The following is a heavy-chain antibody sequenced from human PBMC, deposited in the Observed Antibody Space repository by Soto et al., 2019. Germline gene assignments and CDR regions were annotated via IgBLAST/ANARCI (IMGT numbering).Heavy chain of an antibody. Sequence: GGSLRLSCAASGFTFSSYAMSWVRQAPGKGLEWVSAISGSGGSTYYADSVKGRFTISRDNSKNTLYLQMNSLRAEDTAVYYCAKDSALRITIFGVVIKGXFDYWGQGTLVTVSS. J-gene: IGHJ4*02. CDR2: ISGSGGST. D-gene: IGHD3-3*01. CDR3: AKDSALRITIFGVVIKGXFDY. CDR1: GFTFSSYA. V-gene: IGHV3-23*01.